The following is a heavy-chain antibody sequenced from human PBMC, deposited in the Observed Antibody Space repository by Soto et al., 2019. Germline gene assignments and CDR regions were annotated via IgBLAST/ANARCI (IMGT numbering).Heavy chain of an antibody. J-gene: IGHJ4*02. CDR3: ARDPSASCGGNSIDY. CDR2: ISAYNGNT. CDR1: GYTFTSYG. Sequence: ASVKVSCKASGYTFTSYGISWVRQAPGQGLEWMGWISAYNGNTNYAQKLQGRVTMTTDTSTSTAYMELRSLRSDDTAVYYCARDPSASCGGNSIDYWGQGTMVTVSS. D-gene: IGHD2-2*01. V-gene: IGHV1-18*04.